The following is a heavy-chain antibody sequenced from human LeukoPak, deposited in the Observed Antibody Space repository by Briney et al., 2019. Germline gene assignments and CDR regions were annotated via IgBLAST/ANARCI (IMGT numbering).Heavy chain of an antibody. CDR3: AKGTIVDTSTEYCFHY. D-gene: IGHD5-18*01. Sequence: GGSLRLSCAASGLTYSNYAMSWARQAPGKGLEWVSGIGGSGGRTYYADSVKGRFTVSRDNSKNTLYLKMNSLRAEDTAVYYCAKGTIVDTSTEYCFHYWGQGTLVTVSS. V-gene: IGHV3-23*01. CDR2: IGGSGGRT. CDR1: GLTYSNYA. J-gene: IGHJ4*02.